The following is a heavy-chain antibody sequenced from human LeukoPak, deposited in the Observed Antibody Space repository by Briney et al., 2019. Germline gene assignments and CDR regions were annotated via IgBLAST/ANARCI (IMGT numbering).Heavy chain of an antibody. CDR1: GGSIRSYY. CDR3: ACTLASGTYIY. V-gene: IGHV4-59*08. D-gene: IGHD3-10*01. J-gene: IGHJ4*02. Sequence: SETLSLTCTASGGSIRSYYWSWIRKPPGKGLEWIGYIYYTGSTTYNPSLKSRVTISVDTSKNQFSLKLNSVTAADTAVYYCACTLASGTYIYWAQGTLVTVSS. CDR2: IYYTGST.